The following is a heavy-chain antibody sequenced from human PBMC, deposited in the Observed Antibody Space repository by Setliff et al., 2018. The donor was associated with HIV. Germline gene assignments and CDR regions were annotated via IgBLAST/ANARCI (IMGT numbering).Heavy chain of an antibody. CDR2: INPSGGST. J-gene: IGHJ5*02. CDR3: ARDFGGYCSSMSCPGLFDP. Sequence: ASVKVSCKASGYTFTSYYMHWVRQAPGQGLEWMGIINPSGGSTSYAQKFQGRVTMTRDTSISTAYMELSRLRSDDTAVYYCARDFGGYCSSMSCPGLFDPWGQGTLVTVSS. V-gene: IGHV1-46*01. CDR1: GYTFTSYY. D-gene: IGHD2-2*01.